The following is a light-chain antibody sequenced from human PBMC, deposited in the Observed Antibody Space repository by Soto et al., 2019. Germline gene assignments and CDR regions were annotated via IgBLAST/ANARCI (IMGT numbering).Light chain of an antibody. J-gene: IGKJ4*01. Sequence: DIQMTQSPSSLSASVGDRVNITCRASQTISMYLNWYQQKPGKAPILLLSAAPHLQSGVPSRFSGGGSGTDFTLTINGLQPEDSATYFCQQSFSTPPLTFGGGTKVEIK. CDR3: QQSFSTPPLT. CDR2: AAP. CDR1: QTISMY. V-gene: IGKV1-39*01.